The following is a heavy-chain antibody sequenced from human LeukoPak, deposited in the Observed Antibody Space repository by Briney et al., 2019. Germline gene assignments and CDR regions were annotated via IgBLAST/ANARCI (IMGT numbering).Heavy chain of an antibody. CDR1: GYSISSGYY. J-gene: IGHJ5*02. Sequence: SEXLSLTCAVSGYSISSGYYWGWIRQPPGKGLEWIGSIYHSGSTYYNPSLKSRVTISVDTSKNQFSLKLSSVTAADTAVYYCARHIAVAALGFDPWGQGTLVTVSS. CDR2: IYHSGST. CDR3: ARHIAVAALGFDP. V-gene: IGHV4-38-2*01. D-gene: IGHD6-19*01.